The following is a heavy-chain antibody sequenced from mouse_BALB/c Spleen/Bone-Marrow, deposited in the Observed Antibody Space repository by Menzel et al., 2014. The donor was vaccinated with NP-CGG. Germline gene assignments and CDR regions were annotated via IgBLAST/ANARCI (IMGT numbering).Heavy chain of an antibody. CDR3: ARRTAYAMDY. CDR2: ISNGGGST. J-gene: IGHJ4*01. D-gene: IGHD1-2*01. V-gene: IGHV5-12*02. Sequence: EVKLVESGGGLVQPGGSLKLSCATSGFTFSVYYMYWVRQTPEKRLEWVAYISNGGGSTYYPDTVKGRFTTSRDNAKNTLYLQMSRLKSEDTAMYYCARRTAYAMDYWGQGTSVTVSS. CDR1: GFTFSVYY.